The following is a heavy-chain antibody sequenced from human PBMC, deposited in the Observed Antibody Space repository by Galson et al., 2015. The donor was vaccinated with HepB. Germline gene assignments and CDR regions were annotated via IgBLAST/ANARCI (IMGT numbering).Heavy chain of an antibody. CDR3: ARDLTALNYDILTGSNGGFDY. V-gene: IGHV1-46*04. CDR2: INPSGGST. D-gene: IGHD3-9*01. Sequence: SVKVSCKASGYTFTSYYMHWVRQAPGQGPEWMGIINPSGGSTSYAQKLQGRVTMTRDTSTSTVYMELSSLRSEDTAVYYCARDLTALNYDILTGSNGGFDYWGQGTLVTVSS. CDR1: GYTFTSYY. J-gene: IGHJ4*02.